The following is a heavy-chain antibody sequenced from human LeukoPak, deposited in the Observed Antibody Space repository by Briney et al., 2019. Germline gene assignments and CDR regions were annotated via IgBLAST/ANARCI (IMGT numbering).Heavy chain of an antibody. CDR2: ISSSGGST. V-gene: IGHV3-23*01. D-gene: IGHD7-27*01. J-gene: IGHJ4*02. CDR1: GFTFSSSA. Sequence: GGSLRLSCAASGFTFSSSAMSWVRQVPGKGLEWVSGISSSGGSTNYADSVRGRFTISRDNSKNTLYVQMNSLRDEDTAVYYCAKDGGLWVSAHWGDSWGRGTLVTVSS. CDR3: AKDGGLWVSAHWGDS.